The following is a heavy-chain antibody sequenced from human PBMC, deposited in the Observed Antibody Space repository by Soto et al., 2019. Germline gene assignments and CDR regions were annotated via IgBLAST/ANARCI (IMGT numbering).Heavy chain of an antibody. Sequence: GGSLRLSCAASGFTFSSYWMSWVRQAPGKGLEGVANIKQDGSEKYYVDSVKGRFTFSRDNAKNSLYLQMNSLRAEDTAVYYCARLLTTVTPRGGYDYSGLDVWGQGTTVTVSS. V-gene: IGHV3-7*03. J-gene: IGHJ6*02. CDR1: GFTFSSYW. D-gene: IGHD4-17*01. CDR3: ARLLTTVTPRGGYDYSGLDV. CDR2: IKQDGSEK.